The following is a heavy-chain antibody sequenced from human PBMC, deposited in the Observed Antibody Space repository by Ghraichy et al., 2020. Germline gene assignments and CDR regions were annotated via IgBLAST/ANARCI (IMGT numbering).Heavy chain of an antibody. CDR2: IYWNDDK. CDR1: GFSLSTSGVG. D-gene: IGHD3-10*01. J-gene: IGHJ6*02. V-gene: IGHV2-5*01. Sequence: SGPTLVKPTQTLTLTCTFSGFSLSTSGVGVGRIRQPPGKALEWLALIYWNDDKRYSPSLKSRLTITKDTSKNQVVLTMTNMDPVDTATYYCARSLGSGIYYYYYYGMDVWGQGTTVTVSS. CDR3: ARSLGSGIYYYYYYGMDV.